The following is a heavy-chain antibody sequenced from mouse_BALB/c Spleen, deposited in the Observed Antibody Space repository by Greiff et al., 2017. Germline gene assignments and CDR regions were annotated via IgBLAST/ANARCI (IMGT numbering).Heavy chain of an antibody. J-gene: IGHJ2*01. CDR3: ARDGWLLRDYFDD. V-gene: IGHV2-9*02. CDR1: GFSLTSYG. CDR2: IWAGGST. D-gene: IGHD2-3*01. Sequence: VKLVESGPGLVAPSQSLSITCTVSGFSLTSYGVLWVRQPPGKGLEWLGVIWAGGSTNYNSALMSRLSISKDNSKSQVFLKMNSLQTDYTAMYYCARDGWLLRDYFDDWGQGTTLTVSS.